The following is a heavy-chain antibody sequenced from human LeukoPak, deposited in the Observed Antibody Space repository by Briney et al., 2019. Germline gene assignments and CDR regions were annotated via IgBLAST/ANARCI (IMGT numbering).Heavy chain of an antibody. CDR2: IYHSGST. D-gene: IGHD3-22*01. V-gene: IGHV4-38-2*01. J-gene: IGHJ4*02. CDR1: GYSISSGYY. Sequence: SETLSLTCAVSGYSISSGYYWGWIRQPPGKGLEWIGSIYHSGSTYYNPSLKSRVTISVDTSKNQFSLKLSSVTAADTAVYYCARAPRGDSSGYHFWGQGTLVTVSS. CDR3: ARAPRGDSSGYHF.